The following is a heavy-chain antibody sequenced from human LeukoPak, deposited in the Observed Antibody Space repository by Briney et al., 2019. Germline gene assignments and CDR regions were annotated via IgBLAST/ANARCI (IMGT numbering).Heavy chain of an antibody. CDR2: ISYDGSNK. D-gene: IGHD3-3*01. CDR1: GFTFSSYA. J-gene: IGHJ3*02. V-gene: IGHV3-30-3*01. Sequence: GGSLRLSCAASGFTFSSYAMPWVRQAPGKGLEWVAVISYDGSNKYYADSVKGRFTISRDNAKNSLYLQMNSLRDEDTAVYYCARDEVLEWSPAFDIWGQGTMVTVSS. CDR3: ARDEVLEWSPAFDI.